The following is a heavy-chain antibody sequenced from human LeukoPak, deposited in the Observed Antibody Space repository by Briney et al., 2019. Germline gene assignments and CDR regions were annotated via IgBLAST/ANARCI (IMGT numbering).Heavy chain of an antibody. CDR2: IKQDGSEK. CDR1: GFTFSSYW. CDR3: ASDLRYFDWLFPDAFDI. J-gene: IGHJ3*02. Sequence: GGSLRLSCAASGFTFSSYWMSWVRQAPGKGLEWVANIKQDGSEKYYVDSVKGRFTISRDNAKNSLYLQMNSLRAEDTAVYYCASDLRYFDWLFPDAFDIWGQGTMVTVSS. D-gene: IGHD3-9*01. V-gene: IGHV3-7*03.